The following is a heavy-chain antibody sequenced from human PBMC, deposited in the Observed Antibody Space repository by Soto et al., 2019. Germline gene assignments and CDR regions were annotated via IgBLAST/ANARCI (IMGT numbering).Heavy chain of an antibody. CDR3: ARGRYYYYGMDV. CDR1: GFSFSEYG. CDR2: ISSSGGST. Sequence: PGGSLRLSCVASGFSFSEYGMSWVRQAPGKGLEWVSTISSSGGSTHYADSVKGRFTISRDNSKNTLYLQMNSLRAEDTAVYYCARGRYYYYGMDVWGQGTTVTVSS. V-gene: IGHV3-23*01. J-gene: IGHJ6*02.